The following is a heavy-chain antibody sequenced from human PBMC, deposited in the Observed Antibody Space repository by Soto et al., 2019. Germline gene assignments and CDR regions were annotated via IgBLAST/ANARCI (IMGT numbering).Heavy chain of an antibody. CDR3: TANPELFLEWLSAETSDY. CDR1: GFTFSNAW. D-gene: IGHD3-3*01. J-gene: IGHJ4*02. V-gene: IGHV3-15*07. Sequence: EVQLVESGGGLVKPGGSLRLSCAASGFTFSNAWMNWVRQAPGKGLEWVGRIKSKTDGGTTDYAAPVKGRFTISRDDSKNTLYLQMNSLKTEDTAVYYCTANPELFLEWLSAETSDYWGQGTLVTVSS. CDR2: IKSKTDGGTT.